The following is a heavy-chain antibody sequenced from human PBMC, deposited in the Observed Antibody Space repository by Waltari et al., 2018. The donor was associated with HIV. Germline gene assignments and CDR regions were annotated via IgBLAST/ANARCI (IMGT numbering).Heavy chain of an antibody. Sequence: EVQLVESGGGLVKPGGSLRLSGAASGFTFGSYTMHWVRQAPGKGLEWVSSISSSSTYIYYADSVKGRFTISRDNAKNSLYLQMNSLRAGDTAVYHCARFTIFGVVTLYYFDYWGQGALVTVSS. CDR3: ARFTIFGVVTLYYFDY. CDR1: GFTFGSYT. J-gene: IGHJ4*02. CDR2: ISSSSTYI. D-gene: IGHD3-3*01. V-gene: IGHV3-21*01.